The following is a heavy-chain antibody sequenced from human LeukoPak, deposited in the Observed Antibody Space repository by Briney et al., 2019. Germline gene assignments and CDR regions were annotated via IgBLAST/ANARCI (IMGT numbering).Heavy chain of an antibody. D-gene: IGHD1-14*01. Sequence: PGGSLRLSCAASGFTFSSYGMHWVRQAPGKGLEWGSSISSSSSYIYYADSVKGRFTISRDNAKNSLYLQMNSLRAEDTAVYYCARDPGPGVNYNWFDPWGQGTLVTVSS. CDR1: GFTFSSYG. J-gene: IGHJ5*02. CDR3: ARDPGPGVNYNWFDP. CDR2: ISSSSSYI. V-gene: IGHV3-21*01.